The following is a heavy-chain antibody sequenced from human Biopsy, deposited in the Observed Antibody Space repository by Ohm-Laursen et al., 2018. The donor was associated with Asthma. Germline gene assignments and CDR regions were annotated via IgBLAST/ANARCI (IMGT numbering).Heavy chain of an antibody. Sequence: ASVKVSCKASGYTFSSFGISWVRQAPGQRLEWMGWINAGNGNTKYSQKFQGRVTITRDTSASTAYMELSRLRSDDTAVYYRAREVLWFGESTNPGGMDVWGQGTTVTVSS. V-gene: IGHV1-3*01. CDR1: GYTFSSFG. J-gene: IGHJ6*02. CDR2: INAGNGNT. D-gene: IGHD3-10*01. CDR3: AREVLWFGESTNPGGMDV.